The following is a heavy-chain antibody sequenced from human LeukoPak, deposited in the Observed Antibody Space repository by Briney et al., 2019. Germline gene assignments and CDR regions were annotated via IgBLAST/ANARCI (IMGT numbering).Heavy chain of an antibody. V-gene: IGHV2-70*11. Sequence: SGPALVKPTQTLTLTCTFSGFSLSTSGMCVSWIRQPPGKALEWLARIGWDDDKYYSTSLKTRLTISKDTSKNQVVLTMTNMDPVDTATYYCARIPPRSGGWYFDYWGQGTLVTVSS. J-gene: IGHJ4*02. CDR1: GFSLSTSGMC. D-gene: IGHD6-19*01. CDR3: ARIPPRSGGWYFDY. CDR2: IGWDDDK.